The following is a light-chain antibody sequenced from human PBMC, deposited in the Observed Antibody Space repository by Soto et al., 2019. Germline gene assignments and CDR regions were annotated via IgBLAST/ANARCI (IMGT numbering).Light chain of an antibody. CDR3: VAWDDSLNGYV. CDR2: GNN. J-gene: IGLJ1*01. CDR1: SSNIGTNT. V-gene: IGLV1-44*01. Sequence: QSVLTQPPSASGTPGQRVTISCPGGSSNIGTNTVSWYQHLPGTAPKLLIYGNNQRPSGVPDRFSGSKSGTSASLAISGLQSDDEADYYCVAWDDSLNGYVFGPGTKVTV.